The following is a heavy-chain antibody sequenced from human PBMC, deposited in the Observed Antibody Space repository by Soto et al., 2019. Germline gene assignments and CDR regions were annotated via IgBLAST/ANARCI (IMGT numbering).Heavy chain of an antibody. CDR1: GYTFTRYS. D-gene: IGHD6-19*01. J-gene: IGHJ4*02. CDR2: ISAYNGDT. CDR3: ARDHAGSGWFRFDY. Sequence: QVQLVQSGAEVKKPGASVKVSCKTSGYTFTRYSISWVRQAPGQGLEWMGWISAYNGDTNYAQKRQGRVTMTTDTSTSTAYMELRSLRSDDTAMYYCARDHAGSGWFRFDYWGQGTLVTVSS. V-gene: IGHV1-18*01.